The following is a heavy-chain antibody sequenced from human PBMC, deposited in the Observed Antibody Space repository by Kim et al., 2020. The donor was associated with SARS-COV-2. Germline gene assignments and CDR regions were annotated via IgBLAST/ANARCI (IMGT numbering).Heavy chain of an antibody. D-gene: IGHD3-22*01. Sequence: GGSLRLSCAASGFTFSSYAMHWVRQAPGKGLEWVAVISYDGSNKYYADSVKGRFTISRDNSKNTLYLQMNSLRAEDTAVYYCASRNYYDSSGYFNWFDPWGQGTLVTVSS. CDR3: ASRNYYDSSGYFNWFDP. V-gene: IGHV3-30*04. J-gene: IGHJ5*02. CDR1: GFTFSSYA. CDR2: ISYDGSNK.